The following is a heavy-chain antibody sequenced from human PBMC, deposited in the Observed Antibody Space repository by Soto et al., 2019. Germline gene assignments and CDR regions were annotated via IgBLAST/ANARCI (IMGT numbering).Heavy chain of an antibody. CDR2: IIPIFGTA. D-gene: IGHD3-22*01. J-gene: IGHJ5*02. V-gene: IGHV1-69*13. CDR3: ARAPYYYDSSGYYVPSWFDP. CDR1: GGTFSSYA. Sequence: ASVNVSCKSAGGTFSSYAISWVRQAPGQGLEWMGGIIPIFGTANYAQKFQGRVTITADESTSTAYMELSSLRSEDTAVYYCARAPYYYDSSGYYVPSWFDPWGQGTLVTVSS.